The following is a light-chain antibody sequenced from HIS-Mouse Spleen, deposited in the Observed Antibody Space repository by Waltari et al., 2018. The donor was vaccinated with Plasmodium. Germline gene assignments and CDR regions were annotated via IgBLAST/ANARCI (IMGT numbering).Light chain of an antibody. CDR1: ALPKKY. CDR3: YSTDSSGNHRV. V-gene: IGLV3-10*01. CDR2: EDS. Sequence: SYELTQPPSVPVSPRQTARITCSGEALPKKYAYWYQQKSVQAPVLVIYEDSKRPSGIPERFSGSSSGTMATLTISGAQVEDEADYYCYSTDSSGNHRVFGGGTKLTVL. J-gene: IGLJ3*02.